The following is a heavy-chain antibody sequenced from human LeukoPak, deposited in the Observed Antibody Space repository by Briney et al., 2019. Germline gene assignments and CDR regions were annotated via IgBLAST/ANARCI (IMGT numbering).Heavy chain of an antibody. V-gene: IGHV4-59*08. J-gene: IGHJ4*02. Sequence: SETLSLTCTVSGGSISSYYWSWIRQPPGKGLEWIGYIYYSGSTNYNPSLKSRVTISVDTSKNQFSLKLSSVTAADTAMYYCARATSYSSGCYYWGQGTLVTVSS. CDR3: ARATSYSSGCYY. CDR1: GGSISSYY. CDR2: IYYSGST. D-gene: IGHD6-19*01.